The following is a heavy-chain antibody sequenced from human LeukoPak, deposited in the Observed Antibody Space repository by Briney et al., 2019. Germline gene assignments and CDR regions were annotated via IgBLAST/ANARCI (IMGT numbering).Heavy chain of an antibody. J-gene: IGHJ4*02. V-gene: IGHV4-34*01. Sequence: PSETLSLTCAVYGGSFSGSYRTWIRQSPGKGLEWIGEISPSGSTSYNPSLESRVTISVDTSKNQFSLKLSSVTAADTAVYYCARDDPTANYFDYWAREPWSPSPQ. CDR1: GGSFSGSY. CDR2: ISPSGST. D-gene: IGHD1-26*01. CDR3: ARDDPTANYFDY.